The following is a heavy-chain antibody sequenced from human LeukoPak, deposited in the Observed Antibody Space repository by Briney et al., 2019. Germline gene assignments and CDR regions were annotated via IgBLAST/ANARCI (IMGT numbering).Heavy chain of an antibody. CDR3: ARGLSGYASSLGY. CDR2: MAYDGSNK. CDR1: GFTLSSYA. D-gene: IGHD6-6*01. J-gene: IGHJ4*02. V-gene: IGHV3-30*04. Sequence: PGGSLRLSCAASGFTLSSYAMHWVRQAPGKGLEWVAVMAYDGSNKYYADSVKGRFTISRDNPKNTLFLQMNSLRAEDTAVYYCARGLSGYASSLGYWGQGTLVTVSA.